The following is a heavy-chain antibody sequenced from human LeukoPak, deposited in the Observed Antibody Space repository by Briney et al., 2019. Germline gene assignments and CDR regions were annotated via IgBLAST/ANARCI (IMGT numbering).Heavy chain of an antibody. CDR1: GVSIRSGDYY. D-gene: IGHD3-22*01. CDR3: ARHYYDSSGYPGGYFDY. J-gene: IGHJ4*02. Sequence: SETLSLTCTVAGVSIRSGDYYWDWIRQSPGKGLEWIGSMSSGGSIFYNPSLRSRVTISADTSNNHFSLKLRSVTAADTAVYFCARHYYDSSGYPGGYFDYWGQGTLVTVSS. V-gene: IGHV4-39*07. CDR2: MSSGGSI.